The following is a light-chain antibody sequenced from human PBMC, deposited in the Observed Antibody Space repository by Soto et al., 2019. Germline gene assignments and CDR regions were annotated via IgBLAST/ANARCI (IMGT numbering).Light chain of an antibody. CDR2: LVS. J-gene: IGKJ2*01. CDR1: QSLLHSSGYNY. CDR3: MQDLQTPYT. Sequence: VMTQSPLSLPVTPGEPASISCRSSQSLLHSSGYNYLHWYLQKPGQSPQLLIYLVSTRASGVPDRFSCSGSGIDFTLKISRVEAEDVGVYYCMQDLQTPYTFGQGTKLEIK. V-gene: IGKV2-28*01.